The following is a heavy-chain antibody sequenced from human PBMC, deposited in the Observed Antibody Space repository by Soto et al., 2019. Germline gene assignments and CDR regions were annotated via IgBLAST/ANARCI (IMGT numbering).Heavy chain of an antibody. CDR1: GFTFSSYW. J-gene: IGHJ6*02. Sequence: EVQLVESGGGLVQPGGSLRLSCAASGFTFSSYWMSWVRQAPVKGLEWVGNIKQDGSEKNYVDFMEGRFTISRENAENSLYLQMNSLRGEDTAVYYWARIASAGRGWDVWGQGTTVVVSS. CDR2: IKQDGSEK. D-gene: IGHD6-13*01. V-gene: IGHV3-7*01. CDR3: ARIASAGRGWDV.